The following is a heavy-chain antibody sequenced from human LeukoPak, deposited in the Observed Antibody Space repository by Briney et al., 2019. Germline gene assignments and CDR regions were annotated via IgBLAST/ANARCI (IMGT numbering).Heavy chain of an antibody. V-gene: IGHV3-23*01. J-gene: IGHJ4*02. D-gene: IGHD7-27*01. CDR3: ARDHRWGFDY. CDR2: INGSGGST. CDR1: GFTFSTYA. Sequence: GGSLRLSCAASGFTFSTYAMSWVRQAPGKGLEWVSDINGSGGSTYYADSVKGRFTISRDNSKNTLYLQMNSLRTEDTAVYYCARDHRWGFDYWGRGTLVTVSS.